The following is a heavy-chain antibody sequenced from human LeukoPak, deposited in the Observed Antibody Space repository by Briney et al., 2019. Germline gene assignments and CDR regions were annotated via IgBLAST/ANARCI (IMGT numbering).Heavy chain of an antibody. V-gene: IGHV3-66*01. J-gene: IGHJ3*02. CDR2: IYSGGST. CDR3: ARFIAVAGGHDAFDI. Sequence: GGSLRLSCAASGFTVSSNYMSWVRQAPGKGLEWVSVIYSGGSTYYADSVKGRFTISRDNSKNTLYLQMNSLRAEDTAVYYCARFIAVAGGHDAFDIWGQGTMVTVSS. D-gene: IGHD6-19*01. CDR1: GFTVSSNY.